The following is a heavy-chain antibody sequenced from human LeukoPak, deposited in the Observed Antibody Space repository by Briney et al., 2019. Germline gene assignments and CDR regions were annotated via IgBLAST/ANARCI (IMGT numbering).Heavy chain of an antibody. CDR2: IYYSGST. J-gene: IGHJ3*02. CDR3: AGFHFDWPCYYCRGFDAFDI. Sequence: SETLSLTCTVSGGSISSYYWSWIRQPPGKGLEWIGYIYYSGSTNYNPSLKSRVTISVDTSKNQFSLKLSSVTAADTAVYYCAGFHFDWPCYYCRGFDAFDIWGQGTIVTVSS. V-gene: IGHV4-59*01. CDR1: GGSISSYY. D-gene: IGHD3-9*01.